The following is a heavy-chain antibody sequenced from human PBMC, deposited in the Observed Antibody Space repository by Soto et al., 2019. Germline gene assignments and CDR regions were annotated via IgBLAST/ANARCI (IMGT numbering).Heavy chain of an antibody. D-gene: IGHD5-12*01. J-gene: IGHJ5*02. V-gene: IGHV1-18*01. CDR2: ISTYSGDT. CDR1: GYTFFTYD. CDR3: ARHHGPTTSENWFDP. Sequence: QVHLVQSGVEVKTPGASVKVSCQASGYTFFTYDISWVRQPPGQGLEWMGWISTYSGDTKYAQKFQCRVTMTTATSPTTAYLELRSLRSDDTAVYYCARHHGPTTSENWFDPWGQGTLVTVSS.